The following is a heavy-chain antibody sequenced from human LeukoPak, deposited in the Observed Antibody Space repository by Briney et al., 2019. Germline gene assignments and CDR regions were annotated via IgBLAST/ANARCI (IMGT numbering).Heavy chain of an antibody. V-gene: IGHV5-51*01. CDR2: IYPGDSDT. CDR3: ARRLGYCSSTSCYHWFDP. Sequence: GESLQISCQGSGYIFTSYWIGGGRQLPGKGREWMGIIYPGDSDTRYSPSFRGQVTISADKSISTAYLQWSSLKASDTAMYYCARRLGYCSSTSCYHWFDPWGQGTLVTVSS. J-gene: IGHJ5*02. CDR1: GYIFTSYW. D-gene: IGHD2-2*01.